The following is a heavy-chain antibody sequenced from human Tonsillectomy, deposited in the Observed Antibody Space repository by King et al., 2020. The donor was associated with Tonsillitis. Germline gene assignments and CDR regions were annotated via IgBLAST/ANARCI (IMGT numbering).Heavy chain of an antibody. CDR2: IDYSGST. CDR1: GGSISRSIYY. V-gene: IGHV4-39*01. Sequence: QLQESGPGLVKPSETLSLTCTVSGGSISRSIYYWGWIRQPPGKGLEWIGSIDYSGSTYYNPSLKSRVTISLDTSKNQFSLKLSSVTAADTAVYYCARRPTSLIDYWGQGTLVTVSS. J-gene: IGHJ4*02. CDR3: ARRPTSLIDY.